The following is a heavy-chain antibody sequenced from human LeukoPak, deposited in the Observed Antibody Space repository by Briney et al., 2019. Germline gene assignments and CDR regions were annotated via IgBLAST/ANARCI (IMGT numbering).Heavy chain of an antibody. CDR2: IGSDGSKK. D-gene: IGHD3-22*01. J-gene: IGHJ4*02. Sequence: PGGSLRLSCAASGFSFRSCGIHWVRQAPGKGLEWVAVIGSDGSKKYYADSVKGRFTISRDNSKNTLYLQMNSLRTEDTAMYFCAKEIYYDSSAFFDYWGQGTLVTVSS. V-gene: IGHV3-30*18. CDR3: AKEIYYDSSAFFDY. CDR1: GFSFRSCG.